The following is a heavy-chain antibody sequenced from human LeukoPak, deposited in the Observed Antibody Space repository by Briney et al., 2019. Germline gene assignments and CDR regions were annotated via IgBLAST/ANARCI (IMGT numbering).Heavy chain of an antibody. D-gene: IGHD3-3*01. CDR2: ITSTTSST. J-gene: IGHJ6*02. CDR1: GFTFSIYA. V-gene: IGHV3-23*01. CDR3: AKDLGPVLRFLEWSCMDV. Sequence: PGGSLRLSCAASGFTFSIYAMHWVRQAPGKGLEWVSTITSTTSSTSYADSVKGRFTISRDNSKRTLYLQMNSLRAEDTAMYYCAKDLGPVLRFLEWSCMDVWGQGTTVTVSS.